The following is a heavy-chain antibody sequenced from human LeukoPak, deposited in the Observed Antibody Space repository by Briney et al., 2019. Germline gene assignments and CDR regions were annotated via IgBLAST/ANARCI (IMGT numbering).Heavy chain of an antibody. CDR2: IYDSGNT. V-gene: IGHV4-30-2*02. Sequence: PSQTLSLTCTLSGGSISSSGYYWSWIRQPPGKGLEWIGYIYDSGNTYYNPSLKSRVTISVDTSKNQFSLKLSSVTAADTAVYYCARYKVGATYAFDIWGQGTMVTVSS. CDR3: ARYKVGATYAFDI. J-gene: IGHJ3*02. D-gene: IGHD1-26*01. CDR1: GGSISSSGYY.